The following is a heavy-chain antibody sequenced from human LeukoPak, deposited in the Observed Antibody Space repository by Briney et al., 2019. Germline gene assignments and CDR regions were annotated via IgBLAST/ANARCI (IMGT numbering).Heavy chain of an antibody. CDR1: GFIFSNYW. CDR2: ITASGDGT. Sequence: GGSLRLSCAASGFIFSNYWMHWVRQAPGKGLEWVSAITASGDGTYYADSVKGRFTISRDNSKNTLYLQMNSPRADDTAVYYCAKSDHGFWTGYKKWGQGTLVTVSS. CDR3: AKSDHGFWTGYKK. V-gene: IGHV3-23*01. D-gene: IGHD3/OR15-3a*01. J-gene: IGHJ4*02.